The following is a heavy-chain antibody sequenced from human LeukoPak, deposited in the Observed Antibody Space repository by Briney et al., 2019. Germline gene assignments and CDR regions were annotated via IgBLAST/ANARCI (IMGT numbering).Heavy chain of an antibody. J-gene: IGHJ4*02. CDR2: ISYDGSNK. CDR1: GFTFSSYA. D-gene: IGHD3-10*01. V-gene: IGHV3-30-3*01. Sequence: GGSLRLSCAASGFTFSSYAMHWVRQAPGKGLEWVAVISYDGSNKYYADSVKGRITISRDNSKNTLYLQMNSLRAEDTAVYYCARAPGVPNYFDYWGQGTLVTVSS. CDR3: ARAPGVPNYFDY.